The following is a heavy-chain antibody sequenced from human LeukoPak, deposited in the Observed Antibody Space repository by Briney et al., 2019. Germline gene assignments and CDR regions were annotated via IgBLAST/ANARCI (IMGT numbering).Heavy chain of an antibody. CDR2: INHSGST. Sequence: PSETLSLTCAVYGGSFSGYYWSWIRQPPGKGLEWIGEINHSGSTNYNPSLKSRVTISVDTSKNQFSLKLSSVTAADTAVYYCALGYCSSTSCVRAFDTWGQGTMVTVSS. V-gene: IGHV4-34*01. CDR1: GGSFSGYY. D-gene: IGHD2-2*01. CDR3: ALGYCSSTSCVRAFDT. J-gene: IGHJ3*02.